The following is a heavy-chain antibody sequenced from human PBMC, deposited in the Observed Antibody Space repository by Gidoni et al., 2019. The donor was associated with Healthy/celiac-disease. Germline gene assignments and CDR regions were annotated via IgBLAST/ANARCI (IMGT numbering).Heavy chain of an antibody. J-gene: IGHJ6*02. CDR2: IKQDGSEK. CDR1: GFTFSSYW. D-gene: IGHD6-13*01. Sequence: EVQLVESGGGLVQPGGSLRLSCAASGFTFSSYWMSWVRQAPGKGLEWVANIKQDGSEKYYVDSVKGRFTISRDNAKNSLYLQMNSLRAEDTAVYYCARGNGGGQLITYYYYGMDVWGQGTTVTVSS. V-gene: IGHV3-7*03. CDR3: ARGNGGGQLITYYYYGMDV.